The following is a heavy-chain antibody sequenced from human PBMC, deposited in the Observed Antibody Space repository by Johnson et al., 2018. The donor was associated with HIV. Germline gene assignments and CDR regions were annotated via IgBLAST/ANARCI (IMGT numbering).Heavy chain of an antibody. D-gene: IGHD5-18*01. Sequence: MLLVESGGGMVKPGGSLRLSCAASGFTFSNAWMTWVRQAPGKGLEWIGRIKSKTDGGTTDYAAPVKGRFTISRDDSKYTLYLQVNSLKTEDTAVYYCTTYTTMVTMYVEIKGGAFDIWGQGTMVTVSS. J-gene: IGHJ3*02. CDR2: IKSKTDGGTT. V-gene: IGHV3-15*01. CDR1: GFTFSNAW. CDR3: TTYTTMVTMYVEIKGGAFDI.